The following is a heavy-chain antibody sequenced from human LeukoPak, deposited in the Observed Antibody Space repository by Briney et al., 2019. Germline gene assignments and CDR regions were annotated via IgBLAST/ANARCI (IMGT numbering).Heavy chain of an antibody. Sequence: PGGSLRLSCAASGFTFSTYAMSWVRQAPGKGLEWVSTISGSGGSTYYAGSVKGRFTISRDNSKNTLSLQMNSLRAEDTAVYYCTKARTSGVAATGCDPWGQGTLVTVSS. J-gene: IGHJ5*02. CDR1: GFTFSTYA. D-gene: IGHD6-13*01. V-gene: IGHV3-23*01. CDR3: TKARTSGVAATGCDP. CDR2: ISGSGGST.